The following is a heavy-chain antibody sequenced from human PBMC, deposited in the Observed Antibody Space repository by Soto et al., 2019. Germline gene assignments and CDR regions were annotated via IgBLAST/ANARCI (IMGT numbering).Heavy chain of an antibody. Sequence: ASVKVSCKASGYTFTGYYMHWVRQAPGQGLERMGWINPNSGGTNYAQKFQGRVTMTRDTSISTAYMELSRLRSDDTAVYYCASYCSSTSCFELDYWGQGTLVTVSS. D-gene: IGHD2-2*01. J-gene: IGHJ4*02. V-gene: IGHV1-2*02. CDR3: ASYCSSTSCFELDY. CDR1: GYTFTGYY. CDR2: INPNSGGT.